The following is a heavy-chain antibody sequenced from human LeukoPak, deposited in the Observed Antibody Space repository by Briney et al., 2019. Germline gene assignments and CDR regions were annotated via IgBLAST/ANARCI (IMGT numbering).Heavy chain of an antibody. Sequence: PSETLSLTCTVSGGSIRGYYWSWIRQPPGKGLEWIGYIYYSGSTNYNPSLKSRVAISVDTSKNQFSLKLSSVTAADTAVYYCASYSCSLEYFHPWGQGTLVTVSS. D-gene: IGHD6-13*01. CDR2: IYYSGST. J-gene: IGHJ1*01. CDR3: ASYSCSLEYFHP. CDR1: GGSIRGYY. V-gene: IGHV4-59*01.